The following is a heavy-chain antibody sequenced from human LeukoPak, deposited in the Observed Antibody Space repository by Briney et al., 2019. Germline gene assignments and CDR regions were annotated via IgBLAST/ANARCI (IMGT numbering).Heavy chain of an antibody. Sequence: ALVKVSCKASGYTFTSYGISWVRQAPGQGLEWMGWISAYYGNTNYAQKLQGRVTMTTDTSTSTAYMELRSLRSDDTAVYYCARDWDGPGNYGMDVWGQGTTVTVSS. D-gene: IGHD1-26*01. CDR2: ISAYYGNT. CDR1: GYTFTSYG. J-gene: IGHJ6*02. CDR3: ARDWDGPGNYGMDV. V-gene: IGHV1-18*01.